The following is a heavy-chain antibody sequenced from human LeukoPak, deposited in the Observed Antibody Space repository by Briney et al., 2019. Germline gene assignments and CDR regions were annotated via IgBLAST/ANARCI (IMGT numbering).Heavy chain of an antibody. J-gene: IGHJ5*02. Sequence: TGGSLRLSCAASGFTFDDYGMSWVRQAPGKGLEWVSGINWNGGSTGYADSVKGRFTISRDNAKNSLYLQMNSLRAEDTALYYCARSIAVAGHQHNWFDPWGQGTLVTVSS. CDR2: INWNGGST. CDR3: ARSIAVAGHQHNWFDP. V-gene: IGHV3-20*04. D-gene: IGHD6-19*01. CDR1: GFTFDDYG.